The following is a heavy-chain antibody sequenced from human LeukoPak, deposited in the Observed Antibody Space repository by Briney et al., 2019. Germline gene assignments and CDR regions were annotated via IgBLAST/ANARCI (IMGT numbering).Heavy chain of an antibody. CDR2: IKQDGSEK. J-gene: IGHJ4*02. V-gene: IGHV3-7*03. CDR1: GFTFSSYW. D-gene: IGHD1-14*01. CDR3: AQGNHFDY. Sequence: GGSLRLSCAAPGFTFSSYWMSWVRQAPGKGLEWVANIKQDGSEKFYVDSVKGRFTISRDNAKNSLYLQMNSLRAEDMAIYYCAQGNHFDYWGQGTLVTVSS.